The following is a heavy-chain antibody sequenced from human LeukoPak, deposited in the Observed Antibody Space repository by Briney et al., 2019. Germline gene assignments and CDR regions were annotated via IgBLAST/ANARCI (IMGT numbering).Heavy chain of an antibody. V-gene: IGHV3-23*01. CDR3: AKDGVGGYIQPWYFDL. CDR2: ISGSGGST. CDR1: GFTFSSYA. J-gene: IGHJ2*01. Sequence: GGSLRLSCAASGFTFSSYAMSWVRQAPGKGLEWVSGISGSGGSTYYADSVKGRFTISRDNSKNTLYLQMNSLRAEDTAVYYCAKDGVGGYIQPWYFDLWGRGTLVTVSS. D-gene: IGHD5-12*01.